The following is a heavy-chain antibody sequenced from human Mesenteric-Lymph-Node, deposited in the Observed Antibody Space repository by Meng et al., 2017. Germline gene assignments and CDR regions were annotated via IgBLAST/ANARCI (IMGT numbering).Heavy chain of an antibody. CDR1: GGSMSSGNYY. CDR3: ASFDHIPRRNYFDY. D-gene: IGHD2-21*01. CDR2: IHHSGSA. J-gene: IGHJ4*02. Sequence: QVWLQESGRGLLEPSQTLSLTCTVSGGSMSSGNYYWSWIRQPPGKGLEWIGYIHHSGSAYYNPSLKSRVSISVDTSKNQFSLNLNSMTAADTAVYYCASFDHIPRRNYFDYWGQGTLVTVSS. V-gene: IGHV4-30-4*01.